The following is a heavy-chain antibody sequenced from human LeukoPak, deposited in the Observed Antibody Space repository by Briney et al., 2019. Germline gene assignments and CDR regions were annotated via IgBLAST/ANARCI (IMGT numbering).Heavy chain of an antibody. CDR2: ISGSGTRT. CDR1: GFTFTNYA. Sequence: GGSLRLSCAASGFTFTNYAMSWVRQAPGKGLEWVSAISGSGTRTYYADSVKGRFTISRDNSKNTLYLQMNSLRAEDRAVYYCAKDRYSGSSHGWFDPWGQGTLVTVSS. D-gene: IGHD1-26*01. CDR3: AKDRYSGSSHGWFDP. J-gene: IGHJ5*02. V-gene: IGHV3-23*01.